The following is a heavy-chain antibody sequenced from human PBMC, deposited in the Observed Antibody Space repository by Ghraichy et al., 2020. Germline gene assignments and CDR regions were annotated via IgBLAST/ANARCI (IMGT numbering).Heavy chain of an antibody. V-gene: IGHV3-66*01. Sequence: GGSLRLSCAASGFTVSNNYVTWVRQAPGKGLEWVATIYSTGNTYYADSVKGRFSISRDTSQNSGYLQMDSLTVEDTAVYYCARGGISDPSASFHFDYWGQGTLVTVSS. CDR1: GFTVSNNY. CDR2: IYSTGNT. CDR3: ARGGISDPSASFHFDY. J-gene: IGHJ4*02. D-gene: IGHD3-10*01.